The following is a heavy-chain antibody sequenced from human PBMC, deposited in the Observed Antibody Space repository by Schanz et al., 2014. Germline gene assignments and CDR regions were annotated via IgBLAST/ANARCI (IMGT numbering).Heavy chain of an antibody. CDR3: ARDGYSVVLISPTESFDI. V-gene: IGHV3-23*01. CDR2: ISGSGAST. Sequence: EVQLLESGGGLVQPGGPLRLSCAASGFTFSSYAMSWVRQAPGKGLEWVSAISGSGASTYYAASVKGRYTISRDNSRDALYLQMNSLKARDTAVYDCARDGYSVVLISPTESFDIWGQGTMVTVS. J-gene: IGHJ3*02. D-gene: IGHD5-18*01. CDR1: GFTFSSYA.